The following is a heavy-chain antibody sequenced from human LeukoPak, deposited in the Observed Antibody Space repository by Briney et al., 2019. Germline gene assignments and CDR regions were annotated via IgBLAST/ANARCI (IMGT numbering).Heavy chain of an antibody. CDR1: GFTFSSYS. CDR3: ARMLISSGYYVDS. CDR2: ISSSGSTI. Sequence: GGSLRLSCAASGFTFSSYSMNWIRQAPGKGLEWVSYISSSGSTIYYADSVKGRFTISRDTSKNTLYLQMNSLRAEDTAVYYCARMLISSGYYVDSWGQGTLVTVSS. J-gene: IGHJ4*02. D-gene: IGHD3-22*01. V-gene: IGHV3-48*01.